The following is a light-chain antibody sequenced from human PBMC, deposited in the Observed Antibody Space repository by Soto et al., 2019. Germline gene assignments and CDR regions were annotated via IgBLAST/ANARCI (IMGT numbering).Light chain of an antibody. CDR1: QSVSSN. V-gene: IGKV3-15*01. CDR3: QQYNNWPPT. CDR2: GAF. Sequence: EIVMTQSPATLSVSPGERATLSCRASQSVSSNLAWYQQKLGQAPRLLIYGAFTRATGIPARFSGSGSGTKFTLTISSLQSEDFVVYYCQQYNNWPPTFGGGTKVDIK. J-gene: IGKJ4*01.